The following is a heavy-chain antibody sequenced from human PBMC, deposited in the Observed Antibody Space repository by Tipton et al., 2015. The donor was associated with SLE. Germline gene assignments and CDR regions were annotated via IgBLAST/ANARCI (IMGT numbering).Heavy chain of an antibody. J-gene: IGHJ6*04. CDR1: GGSISSGNYF. D-gene: IGHD6-13*01. V-gene: IGHV4-30-4*01. CDR3: TRDRGIWSSSGMDV. CDR2: SYYTGTT. Sequence: TLSLTCTVSGGSISSGNYFWSWIRQPPGKGLEWIGSSYYTGTTYYNPSLKSRLTISVDTSKNQFSLNLSSVTAADTAVYYCTRDRGIWSSSGMDVWGKGTTVTVSS.